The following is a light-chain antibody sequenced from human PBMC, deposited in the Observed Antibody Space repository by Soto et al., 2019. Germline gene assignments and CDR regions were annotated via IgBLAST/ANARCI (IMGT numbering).Light chain of an antibody. V-gene: IGLV2-14*01. CDR3: SSYTTSSTYV. CDR1: SSDVGSFNY. Sequence: QSALTQPASVSGSPGQSIAISCTGTSSDVGSFNYVSWYQQHPGKVPKLMIYDVSNRPSGVSDRFSGSKSGNTASLTISGLQAEDEADYYCSSYTTSSTYVFGTGTKVTFL. J-gene: IGLJ1*01. CDR2: DVS.